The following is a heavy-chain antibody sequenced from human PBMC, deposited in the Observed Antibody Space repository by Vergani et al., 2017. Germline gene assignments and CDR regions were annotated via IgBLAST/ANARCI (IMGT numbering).Heavy chain of an antibody. V-gene: IGHV3-11*01. Sequence: QVQLVESGGGLVKPGGSLRLSCAASGFTFSDYYMSWIRQAPGKGLEWVSYISSSGSTIYYADSVKGRFTIARDNAKNSLYLQMNSLRAEDTAVYYCARDSDSSSWYLWRYYMDVWGKGTTVTVSS. CDR2: ISSSGSTI. CDR3: ARDSDSSSWYLWRYYMDV. J-gene: IGHJ6*03. D-gene: IGHD6-13*01. CDR1: GFTFSDYY.